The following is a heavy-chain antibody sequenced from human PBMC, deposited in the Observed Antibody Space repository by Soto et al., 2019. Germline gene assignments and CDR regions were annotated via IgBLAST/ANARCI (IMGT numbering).Heavy chain of an antibody. D-gene: IGHD6-13*01. CDR2: IYYSGST. Sequence: QVQLQESGPGLVKPSETLSLTCTVSGGSVSSGSYYWSWIRQPPGKGLEWIGYIYYSGSTNYNPSLKSRVTIAVDTSKNQFSLKLSSVTAADTAVYYCARGSSWSRAFDICGQGTMVTVSS. J-gene: IGHJ3*02. CDR1: GGSVSSGSYY. V-gene: IGHV4-61*01. CDR3: ARGSSWSRAFDI.